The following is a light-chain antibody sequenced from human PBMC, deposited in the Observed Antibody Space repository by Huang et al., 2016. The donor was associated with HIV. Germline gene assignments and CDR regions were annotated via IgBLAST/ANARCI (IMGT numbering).Light chain of an antibody. Sequence: DIQMTQSPSSLSASVGDRVTITCRASQSIRTYLNWYQQKPGKAPKLLIYDAASLQSGVPERFSCSGSGTDFTLTISSLQPEDFATYYCQQGYSTPQAFGGGTKVEIK. V-gene: IGKV1-39*01. CDR2: DAA. CDR1: QSIRTY. J-gene: IGKJ4*01. CDR3: QQGYSTPQA.